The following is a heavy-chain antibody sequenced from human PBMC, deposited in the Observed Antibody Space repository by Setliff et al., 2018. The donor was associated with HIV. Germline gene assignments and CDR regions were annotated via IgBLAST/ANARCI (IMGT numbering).Heavy chain of an antibody. Sequence: PGGSLRLSCAASGFTFKNAWMNWVRQAPGKKLEWIGRIKSKSDGGTADYAAPVKDRFTISRDDSKSTLYLQMNSLTTEYTALYYCSHYNTMEALDTWGQGTMVTVSS. V-gene: IGHV3-15*01. CDR3: SHYNTMEALDT. CDR1: GFTFKNAW. D-gene: IGHD3-10*01. CDR2: IKSKSDGGTA. J-gene: IGHJ3*02.